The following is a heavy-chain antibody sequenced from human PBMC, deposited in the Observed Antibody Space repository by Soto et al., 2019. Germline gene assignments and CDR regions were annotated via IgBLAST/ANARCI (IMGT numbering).Heavy chain of an antibody. CDR3: AXGRWRDCSGGSCYWFDP. D-gene: IGHD2-15*01. Sequence: KTSETLSLTCTVSGGSISSGDYYWSWIRQPPGKGLEWIGYIYYSGSTYYNPSLKSRVTISVDTSKNQFSLKLSSVTAADTAVYYCAXGRWRDCSGGSCYWFDPWGQGTLVTVSS. CDR2: IYYSGST. J-gene: IGHJ5*02. CDR1: GGSISSGDYY. V-gene: IGHV4-30-4*01.